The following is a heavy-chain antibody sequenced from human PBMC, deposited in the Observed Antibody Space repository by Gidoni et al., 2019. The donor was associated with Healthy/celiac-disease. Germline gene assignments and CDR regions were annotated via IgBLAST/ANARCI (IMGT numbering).Heavy chain of an antibody. D-gene: IGHD2-15*01. J-gene: IGHJ4*02. CDR2: MNPNSGNT. CDR3: ARGYCSGGSCYGTWGY. CDR1: GYTFTSYD. Sequence: QVQLVQSGAEVKKPGASVTVSCKASGYTFTSYDINWVRQATGQGLEWMGWMNPNSGNTGYAQKFQGRVTMTRNTSISTAYMELSSLRSEDTAVYYCARGYCSGGSCYGTWGYWGQGTLVTVSS. V-gene: IGHV1-8*01.